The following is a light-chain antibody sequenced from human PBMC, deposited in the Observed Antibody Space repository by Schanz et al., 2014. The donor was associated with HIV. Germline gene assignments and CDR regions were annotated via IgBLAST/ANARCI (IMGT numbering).Light chain of an antibody. Sequence: DIQMTQSPSTLSASVGDRVTITCRASQSISGWLAWFQQKPGKAPKVLIYQASILENGVPSTFSGGGYGTEFTLTISSLQPDDFATYFCLQYDSDSWTFGQGTKLDIQ. CDR1: QSISGW. CDR2: QAS. CDR3: LQYDSDSWT. V-gene: IGKV1-5*03. J-gene: IGKJ2*02.